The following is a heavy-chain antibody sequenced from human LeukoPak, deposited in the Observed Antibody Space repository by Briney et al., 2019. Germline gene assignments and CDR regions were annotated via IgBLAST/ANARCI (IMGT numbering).Heavy chain of an antibody. CDR1: GGSISHYF. CDR3: AKTVAGYWYFDL. V-gene: IGHV4-59*08. Sequence: KPSETLSLTCTVSGGSISHYFWSWIRQPPGKPLEWIGYIYYSGSTNYNPSLKSRLTISVDTSKDQLSLKLSSVTAADTAVYYCAKTVAGYWYFDLWGRGTLVTVSS. CDR2: IYYSGST. J-gene: IGHJ2*01. D-gene: IGHD6-19*01.